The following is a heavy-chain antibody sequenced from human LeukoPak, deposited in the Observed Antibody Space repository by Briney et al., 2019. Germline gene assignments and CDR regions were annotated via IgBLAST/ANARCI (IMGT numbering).Heavy chain of an antibody. CDR2: ISGSGGST. CDR3: ANTDIVVVPAALL. V-gene: IGHV3-23*01. Sequence: GGSLRLSCAASGLTFSSYAMSWVRQAPGKGLEWVSAISGSGGSTYYADSVKGRFTISRDNSKNTLYLQMNSLRAEDTAVYYCANTDIVVVPAALLWGQGTLVTVSS. J-gene: IGHJ4*02. CDR1: GLTFSSYA. D-gene: IGHD2-2*02.